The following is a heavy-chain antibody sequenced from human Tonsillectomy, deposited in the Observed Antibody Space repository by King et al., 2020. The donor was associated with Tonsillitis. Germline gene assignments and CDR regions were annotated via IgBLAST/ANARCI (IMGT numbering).Heavy chain of an antibody. V-gene: IGHV3-33*01. CDR2: IWYDGSNK. J-gene: IGHJ3*02. CDR1: GFTFSSYG. CDR3: ARSIQSANSDAFDI. D-gene: IGHD2/OR15-2a*01. Sequence: VQLVESGGGVVQPGRSLRLSCAASGFTFSSYGMHWARQAPGKGLEWVAAIWYDGSNKYYVDSVKGRFTISRDNSKNIRYLLMDSLRAEDTAMYHCARSIQSANSDAFDIWGQGTMVTVSS.